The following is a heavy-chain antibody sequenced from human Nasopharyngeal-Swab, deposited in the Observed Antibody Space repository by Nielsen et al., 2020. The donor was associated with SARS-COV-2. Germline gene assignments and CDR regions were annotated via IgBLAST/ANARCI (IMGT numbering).Heavy chain of an antibody. V-gene: IGHV4-38-2*02. Sequence: SETLSLTCSVSGYFLSSGYYWGWIRQSPRKGLEWIGSLSHRGNTYYNPSLKSRVTMSLDTSKNQFSLNLRSVTAADTAVYHCARDYYYDSSGPYIPWGQGIRVTVSS. CDR2: LSHRGNT. CDR1: GYFLSSGYY. D-gene: IGHD3-22*01. CDR3: ARDYYYDSSGPYIP. J-gene: IGHJ5*02.